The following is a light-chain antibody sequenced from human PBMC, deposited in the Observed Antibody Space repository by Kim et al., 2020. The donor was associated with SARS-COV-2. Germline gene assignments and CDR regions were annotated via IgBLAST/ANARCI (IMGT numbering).Light chain of an antibody. CDR2: RSS. J-gene: IGLJ3*02. CDR3: AAWDDSLSGRV. Sequence: QSVLTQPPSASGSPEQRVTISCSGSNSNIGRHNVYWYQQFPGTAPKLLISRSSQRPSGVPDRFSGSKSGTSGSLAINGLRSEDESDYYCAAWDDSLSGRVFGGGTQLTVL. V-gene: IGLV1-47*01. CDR1: NSNIGRHN.